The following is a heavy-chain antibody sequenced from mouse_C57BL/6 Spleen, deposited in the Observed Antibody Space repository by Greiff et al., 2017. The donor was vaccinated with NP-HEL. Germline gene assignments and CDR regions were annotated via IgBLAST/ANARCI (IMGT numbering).Heavy chain of an antibody. Sequence: QVQLQQPGAELVRPGSSVKLSCKASGYTFTSYWMHWVKQRPIQGLEWIGNIDPSDSATHYNQKFKDKATLTVDKSSSTAYMQLSCLTSEVSAFYYCARSPYYSGSSYYFDYWGQGTTLTVSS. CDR1: GYTFTSYW. CDR2: IDPSDSAT. D-gene: IGHD1-1*01. J-gene: IGHJ2*01. V-gene: IGHV1-52*01. CDR3: ARSPYYSGSSYYFDY.